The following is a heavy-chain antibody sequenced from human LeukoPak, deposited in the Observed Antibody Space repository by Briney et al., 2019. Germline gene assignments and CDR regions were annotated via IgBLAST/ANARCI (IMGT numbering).Heavy chain of an antibody. Sequence: SETLSLTCAVYGGSFSGYYWSWIRQPPGKGLEWIGVINHSGSTNYNPSLKSRVTISVDTSKNQFSLKLSSVTAADTAVYYCARSNYDFGEDYWGQGTLVTVSS. J-gene: IGHJ4*02. CDR2: INHSGST. D-gene: IGHD3-3*01. CDR3: ARSNYDFGEDY. V-gene: IGHV4-34*01. CDR1: GGSFSGYY.